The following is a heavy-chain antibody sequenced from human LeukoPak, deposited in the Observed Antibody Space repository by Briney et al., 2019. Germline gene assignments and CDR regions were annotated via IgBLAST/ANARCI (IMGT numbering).Heavy chain of an antibody. J-gene: IGHJ4*02. Sequence: GASVKVSCKASGGTFNSYAISWVRQAPGQGLEWMGGIIPIFGRTNYARKFRGRVTLTGDKSTRTAYMELSRLRAEDTAVSYCARDNDSRDPPHFDYWGQGTLVSVS. CDR2: IIPIFGRT. CDR1: GGTFNSYA. CDR3: ARDNDSRDPPHFDY. V-gene: IGHV1-69*06. D-gene: IGHD3-16*01.